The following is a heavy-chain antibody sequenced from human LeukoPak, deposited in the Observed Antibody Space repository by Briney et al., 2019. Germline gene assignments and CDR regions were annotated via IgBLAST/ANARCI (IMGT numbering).Heavy chain of an antibody. V-gene: IGHV3-30*18. CDR2: ISYDGSNK. CDR1: GFTFSYYG. Sequence: PGGSLRLSCAASGFTFSYYGLHWVRQAPGKGLEWVALISYDGSNKIYADSVKGRFTISRDNSKNTLYLQMNSLRPEDTAVYYCAKDSSSSWFGGDSEWGQGTLVTVST. D-gene: IGHD3-10*01. CDR3: AKDSSSSWFGGDSE. J-gene: IGHJ4*02.